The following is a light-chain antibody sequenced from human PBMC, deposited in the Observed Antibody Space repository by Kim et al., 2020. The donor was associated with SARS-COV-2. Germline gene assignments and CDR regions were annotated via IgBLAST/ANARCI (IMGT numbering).Light chain of an antibody. J-gene: IGKJ2*01. V-gene: IGKV1-39*01. CDR3: QQSYGNPPT. Sequence: SASVGDRVTITSRASQSISNYLNWYQHKPGKAPKLLISAASSLQSGVPSRFSGSGSGTDFTLTISSLQPEDFATYYCQQSYGNPPTFGQGTKLEIK. CDR2: AAS. CDR1: QSISNY.